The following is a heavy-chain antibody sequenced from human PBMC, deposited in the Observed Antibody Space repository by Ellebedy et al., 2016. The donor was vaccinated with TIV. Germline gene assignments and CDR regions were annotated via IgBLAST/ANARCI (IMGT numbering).Heavy chain of an antibody. J-gene: IGHJ4*02. CDR2: ISSSGVST. Sequence: GESLKISCAASGFTFRNFAMTWVRQAPGRGLEWVSSISSSGVSTDYADSVRGRVTISRDNSKNTLYLQMNSLRADDTALYNCAKLDSSGYYYGRFDYWGQGALATVSS. CDR1: GFTFRNFA. V-gene: IGHV3-23*01. D-gene: IGHD3-22*01. CDR3: AKLDSSGYYYGRFDY.